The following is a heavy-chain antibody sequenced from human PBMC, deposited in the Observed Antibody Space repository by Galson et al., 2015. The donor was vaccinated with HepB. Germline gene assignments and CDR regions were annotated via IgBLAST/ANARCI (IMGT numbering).Heavy chain of an antibody. CDR3: ARDHYSSSWYVGYYFDY. V-gene: IGHV3-33*01. CDR1: GFTFSSYG. CDR2: IWYDGSNK. Sequence: SLRLSCAASGFTFSSYGMHWVRQAPGKGLEWVAVIWYDGSNKYYADSVKGRFTISRDNSKNTLYLQMNSLRAEDTAVYYCARDHYSSSWYVGYYFDYWGQGTLVTVSS. J-gene: IGHJ4*02. D-gene: IGHD6-13*01.